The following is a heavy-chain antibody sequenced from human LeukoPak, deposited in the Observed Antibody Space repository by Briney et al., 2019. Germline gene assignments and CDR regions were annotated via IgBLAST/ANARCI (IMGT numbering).Heavy chain of an antibody. CDR2: IYYSGST. CDR1: GGSISSSSYY. J-gene: IGHJ4*02. CDR3: ASENHYYARD. V-gene: IGHV4-39*01. D-gene: IGHD3-10*01. Sequence: SETLSLTCTVSGGSISSSSYYWGWIRQPPGKGLEWIGSIYYSGSTYYNPSLKSRVTISVDTSKNQFSLKLSSVTAADTAVYYCASENHYYARDWGQGTLVTVSS.